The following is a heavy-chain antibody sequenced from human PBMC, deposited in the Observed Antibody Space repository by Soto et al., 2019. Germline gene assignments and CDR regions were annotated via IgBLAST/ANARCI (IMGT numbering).Heavy chain of an antibody. J-gene: IGHJ5*02. CDR2: ISGYTSKT. CDR1: GYTFTTYG. V-gene: IGHV1-18*04. D-gene: IGHD2-15*01. CDR3: ARGTNMGYCSVGSCAWFDP. Sequence: GASVKVSCKASGYTFTTYGVAWVRQAPGQRLEWLGWISGYTSKTKYTQKLQGRVTLTADTSTSTAYMELRSLRPEDTAVYYCARGTNMGYCSVGSCAWFDPWGQGTLVT.